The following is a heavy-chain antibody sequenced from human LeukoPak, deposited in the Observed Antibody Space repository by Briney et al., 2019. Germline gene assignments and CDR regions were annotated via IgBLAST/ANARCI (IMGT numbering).Heavy chain of an antibody. Sequence: GGSLRLSCAASGFTVSSNYMSWVRQAPGEGLEWVSVIYSGGSTYYADSVKGRFTISRDNSKNTLYLQMNSLRAEDTAVYYCARGANLYYYYYMDVWGKGTTVTVSS. CDR2: IYSGGST. V-gene: IGHV3-66*02. J-gene: IGHJ6*03. CDR1: GFTVSSNY. CDR3: ARGANLYYYYYMDV.